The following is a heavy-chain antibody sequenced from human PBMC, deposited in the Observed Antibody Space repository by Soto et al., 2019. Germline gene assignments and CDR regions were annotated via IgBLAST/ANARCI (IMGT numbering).Heavy chain of an antibody. J-gene: IGHJ4*02. V-gene: IGHV4-39*01. CDR2: IYYSGST. CDR1: GGSISSSSYY. CDR3: ARQRADLVISY. D-gene: IGHD3-10*01. Sequence: QLQLQESGPGLVKPSETLSLTCTVSGGSISSSSYYWGWIRQPPGKGLEWIGSIYYSGSTYYNPSLKSRVTISVDTSKNQFSLKLSSVTAADTAVYYCARQRADLVISYWGQGTLVTVSS.